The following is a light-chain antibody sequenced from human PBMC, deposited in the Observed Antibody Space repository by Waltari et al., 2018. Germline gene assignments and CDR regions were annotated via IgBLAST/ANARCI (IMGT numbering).Light chain of an antibody. CDR2: RNN. J-gene: IGLJ3*02. V-gene: IGLV1-47*01. Sequence: QSVLTQPPSASGTPGQRVTISCSGSRSNLGSNYVYWYQQLPGTAPKLPIYRNNPRPSGVPDRFSGSKSGTSASLAISGLRSEDEADYYCAAWDDSLSGRVFGGGTKVTVL. CDR3: AAWDDSLSGRV. CDR1: RSNLGSNY.